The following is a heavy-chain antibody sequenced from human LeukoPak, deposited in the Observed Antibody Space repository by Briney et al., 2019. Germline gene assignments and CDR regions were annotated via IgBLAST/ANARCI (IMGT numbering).Heavy chain of an antibody. CDR2: ISSSSSTI. CDR3: ARATAQIDY. D-gene: IGHD4-17*01. V-gene: IGHV3-48*01. Sequence: GGSLRLSCAASGFTFSNYNMNWVRQAPGKGLEWVSYISSSSSTIYYADSMKGRFTISRDNAKNSLYLQMNSLRAEDTAVYYCARATAQIDYWGQGTLVTVS. J-gene: IGHJ4*02. CDR1: GFTFSNYN.